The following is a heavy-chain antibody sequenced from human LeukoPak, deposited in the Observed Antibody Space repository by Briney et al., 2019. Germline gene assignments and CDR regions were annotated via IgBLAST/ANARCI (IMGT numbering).Heavy chain of an antibody. CDR1: GFTFSSYA. CDR3: AKVRSPYSSSWYSAFDI. CDR2: ISYDGSNK. Sequence: GGSLRLSCAASGFTFSSYAMHWVRQAPGKGLEWVAVISYDGSNKYYADSVKGRFTISRDNSKNTLYLQMNSLRAEDTAVYYCAKVRSPYSSSWYSAFDIWGQGTMVTVSS. V-gene: IGHV3-30*04. D-gene: IGHD6-13*01. J-gene: IGHJ3*02.